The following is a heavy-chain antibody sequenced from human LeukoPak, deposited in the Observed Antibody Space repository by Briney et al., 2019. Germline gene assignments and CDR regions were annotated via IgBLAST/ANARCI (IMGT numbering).Heavy chain of an antibody. Sequence: SQTLSLTCTVSGGSISSGGHYWSWIRQHPGKGLEWIGHIYYSGSTYYNPSLKSRVRISVDTSKNQFSLKLSSVTAADTAVYYCARCPADYYDSSGYYPNYFDYWGQGTLVTVSS. CDR1: GGSISSGGHY. CDR2: IYYSGST. CDR3: ARCPADYYDSSGYYPNYFDY. V-gene: IGHV4-31*03. D-gene: IGHD3-22*01. J-gene: IGHJ4*02.